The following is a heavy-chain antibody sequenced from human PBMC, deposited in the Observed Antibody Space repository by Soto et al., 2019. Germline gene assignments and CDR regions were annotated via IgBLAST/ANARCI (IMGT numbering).Heavy chain of an antibody. CDR1: GFTFSSYS. Sequence: SGGSLRLSCAASGFTFSSYSTNWVRQAPGKGLEWVSSISSSSSYIYYADSVKGRFTISRDNAKNSLYLQMNSLRAEDTAVYYCARERSDGGYYYYGMDVWGQGTTVTVSS. V-gene: IGHV3-21*01. D-gene: IGHD2-15*01. J-gene: IGHJ6*02. CDR2: ISSSSSYI. CDR3: ARERSDGGYYYYGMDV.